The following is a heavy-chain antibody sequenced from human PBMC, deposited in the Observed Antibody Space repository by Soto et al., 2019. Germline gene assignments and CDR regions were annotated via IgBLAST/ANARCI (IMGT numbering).Heavy chain of an antibody. J-gene: IGHJ4*02. V-gene: IGHV4-30-2*01. Sequence: QLQLQESGSGLVKPSQTLSLTCAVSGGSISSGGYSWSWIRQPPGKGLEWIGYIYHSGSTYYNPSLKSRVTISVDRSKNQFSLKLSSVTAADTAVYYCARGGDGYNVALRAYYFDYWGQGTLVTVSS. CDR1: GGSISSGGYS. CDR3: ARGGDGYNVALRAYYFDY. D-gene: IGHD5-12*01. CDR2: IYHSGST.